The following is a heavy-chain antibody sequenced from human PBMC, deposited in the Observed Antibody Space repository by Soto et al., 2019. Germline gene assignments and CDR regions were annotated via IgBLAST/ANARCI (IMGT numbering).Heavy chain of an antibody. D-gene: IGHD3-10*01. Sequence: ASVKVSCKASGYTFTSYAMHWVRQAPGQRLEWMGWINAGNGNTKYSQKFQGRVTITRDTSASTAYMELSSLRSEDTAVYYCARGLITMVRGASNWFDPWGQGTLVTVSS. CDR1: GYTFTSYA. CDR2: INAGNGNT. CDR3: ARGLITMVRGASNWFDP. V-gene: IGHV1-3*01. J-gene: IGHJ5*02.